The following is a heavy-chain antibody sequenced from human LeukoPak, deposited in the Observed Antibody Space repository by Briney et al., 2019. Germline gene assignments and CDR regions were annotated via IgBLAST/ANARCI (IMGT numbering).Heavy chain of an antibody. CDR3: AKDRIVGATKAYYFDY. D-gene: IGHD1-26*01. CDR1: GFTFSSSA. Sequence: PGGSLRLSCAASGFTFSSSAMSWVRQAPGKGLEWVSNISGSGSGGSTYYADSVKGRLTISRDNSKNTLYLQMNSLRAEDTAVYYCAKDRIVGATKAYYFDYWGQGTLVTVSS. V-gene: IGHV3-23*01. CDR2: ISGSGSGGST. J-gene: IGHJ4*02.